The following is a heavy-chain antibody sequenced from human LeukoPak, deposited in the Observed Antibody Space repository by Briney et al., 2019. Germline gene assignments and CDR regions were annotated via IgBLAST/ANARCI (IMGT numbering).Heavy chain of an antibody. J-gene: IGHJ5*02. V-gene: IGHV1-18*01. CDR3: ARLISEVAGLGWFDP. CDR2: ISAYNGNT. D-gene: IGHD6-19*01. CDR1: GYTFTSYG. Sequence: ASVKVSCKASGYTFTSYGISWVRQAPGQGLEWMGWISAYNGNTNYAQKLQGRVTMTTDTSTSTAYMELRSLRSDDTAVYYCARLISEVAGLGWFDPWGQGTLVTVSS.